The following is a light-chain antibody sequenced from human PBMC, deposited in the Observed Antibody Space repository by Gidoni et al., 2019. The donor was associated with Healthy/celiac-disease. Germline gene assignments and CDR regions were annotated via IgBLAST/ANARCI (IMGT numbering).Light chain of an antibody. J-gene: IGKJ4*01. CDR3: QQSYSTPD. CDR2: ATS. Sequence: DIQIPKSPSSLSASVGDRVTITCRQRQSISSYLNWYQKKPGKAPNRLIYATSCLQSGVPSRVSGSGAGTDFPLTISRLQPDDFASYYCQQSYSTPDFGGGTKVEIK. CDR1: QSISSY. V-gene: IGKV1-39*01.